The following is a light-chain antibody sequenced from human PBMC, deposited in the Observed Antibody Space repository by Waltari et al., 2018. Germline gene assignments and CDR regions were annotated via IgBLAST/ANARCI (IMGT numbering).Light chain of an antibody. J-gene: IGKJ4*01. CDR2: TPS. CDR3: QQTSMTPLT. Sequence: QMTQSPSSLSASLGDRVTITCRASQTIYQYLNWYQQKQGQVPTLLMYTPSNLQSGVPPRFSGSGFGTDFTLTISSLQPEDVATYYCQQTSMTPLTFGEGTKVEI. CDR1: QTIYQY. V-gene: IGKV1-39*01.